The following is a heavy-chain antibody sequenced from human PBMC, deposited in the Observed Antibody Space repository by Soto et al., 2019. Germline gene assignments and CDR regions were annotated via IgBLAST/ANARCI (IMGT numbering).Heavy chain of an antibody. D-gene: IGHD3-9*01. CDR2: IYYSGST. V-gene: IGHV4-39*01. Sequence: SETLSLTCTVSGGSISSSSYYWGWIRQPPGKGLEWIGSIYYSGSTYYNPSLKSRVTISVDTSKNQFSLKLSSVTAADTAVYYCARLHSYGRRPLRYFDWGEPGDYYYGMDVWGQGTTVTVSS. CDR3: ARLHSYGRRPLRYFDWGEPGDYYYGMDV. CDR1: GGSISSSSYY. J-gene: IGHJ6*02.